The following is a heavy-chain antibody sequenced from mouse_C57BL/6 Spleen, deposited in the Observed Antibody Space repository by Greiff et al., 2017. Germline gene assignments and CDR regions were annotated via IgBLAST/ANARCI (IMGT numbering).Heavy chain of an antibody. Sequence: QVQLQQPGAELVKPGASVKLSCKASGYTFTSYWMHWMKQRPGQGLEWIGMIHPNSGSTNYNEKFKSKATLTVDKSSSTAYMQLSSLTSEDSAVYYCARNEFITTVVAPDWYFDVWGTGTTVTVSS. CDR1: GYTFTSYW. D-gene: IGHD1-1*01. J-gene: IGHJ1*03. V-gene: IGHV1-64*01. CDR2: IHPNSGST. CDR3: ARNEFITTVVAPDWYFDV.